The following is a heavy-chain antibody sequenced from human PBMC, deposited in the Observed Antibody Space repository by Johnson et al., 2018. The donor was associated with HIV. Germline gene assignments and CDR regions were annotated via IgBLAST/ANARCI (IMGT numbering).Heavy chain of an antibody. J-gene: IGHJ3*02. CDR1: GFTFSSYW. CDR2: INSDGSST. D-gene: IGHD2-2*01. Sequence: EMQLVESGGGVVQPGRSLRLSCAASGFTFSSYWMHWVRQAPGKGLVWVSRINSDGSSTSYADSVKGRFTISRDNSKNTLYLQLSSLRTEDTAVFYCARGGVVHDAFDMWGQGTMVTVSS. CDR3: ARGGVVHDAFDM. V-gene: IGHV3-74*02.